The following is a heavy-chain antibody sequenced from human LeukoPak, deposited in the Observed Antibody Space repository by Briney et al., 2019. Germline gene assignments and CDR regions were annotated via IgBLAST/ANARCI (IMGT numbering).Heavy chain of an antibody. V-gene: IGHV3-7*01. CDR1: GFTFSRNW. CDR3: VRQTTNCDPFDY. J-gene: IGHJ4*02. D-gene: IGHD4-11*01. CDR2: IKQDGSET. Sequence: GGSLRLSCAASGFTFSRNWINWVRQAPGKGLEWVANIKQDGSETYYVDSVKGRFTISRDNDKNSVYLQMNSLRGEDTAIYYCVRQTTNCDPFDYWGQGTLVRVSS.